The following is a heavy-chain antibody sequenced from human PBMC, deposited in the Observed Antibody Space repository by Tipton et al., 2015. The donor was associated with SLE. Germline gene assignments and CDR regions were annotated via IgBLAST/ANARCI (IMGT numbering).Heavy chain of an antibody. D-gene: IGHD3-22*01. J-gene: IGHJ4*02. Sequence: SLRLSCAASGFTFSSYAMHWVRQAPGKGLEWVAVISYDGSNKYYADSVKGRFTISRDNSKNSLYLQMNSLRAEDTALYYCAKDNNYYDSSGYYSCFDYWGQGTLVTVSS. CDR1: GFTFSSYA. CDR3: AKDNNYYDSSGYYSCFDY. V-gene: IGHV3-30-3*01. CDR2: ISYDGSNK.